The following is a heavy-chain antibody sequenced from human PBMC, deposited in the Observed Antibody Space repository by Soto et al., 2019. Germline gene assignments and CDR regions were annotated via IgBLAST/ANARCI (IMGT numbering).Heavy chain of an antibody. V-gene: IGHV3-53*02. D-gene: IGHD3-22*01. CDR1: GFTVSSHY. CDR3: ARGATYYYDSSGYYRGTELGY. CDR2: IYSGGST. Sequence: EVQLVETGGGLIQPGGSLRLSCAASGFTVSSHYMSWVRQAPGKGLEWVSVIYSGGSTYYADSVKGRFTISRDNSKNTLYLQMNSLRAEDAAVYYCARGATYYYDSSGYYRGTELGYWGQGTLVTVSS. J-gene: IGHJ4*02.